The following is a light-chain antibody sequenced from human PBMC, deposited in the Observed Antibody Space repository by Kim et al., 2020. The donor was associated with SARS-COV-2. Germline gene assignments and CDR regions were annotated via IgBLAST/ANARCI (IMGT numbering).Light chain of an antibody. CDR1: QDIRND. V-gene: IGKV1-17*01. CDR3: LKHNTYPIT. Sequence: DIHMTQSPSSLSASVGDRVTITCRASQDIRNDLGWYQQNPGRAPKRLIYGASSLQSGVPSRFSGSGSGTEFTLTISSMQPEDFATYFCLKHNTYPITFDQGTRLEIK. J-gene: IGKJ5*01. CDR2: GAS.